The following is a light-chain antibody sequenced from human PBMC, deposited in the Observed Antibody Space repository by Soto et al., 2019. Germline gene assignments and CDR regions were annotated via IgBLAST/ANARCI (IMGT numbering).Light chain of an antibody. J-gene: IGKJ1*01. CDR2: GAS. CDR1: KDIKNY. Sequence: DIQMTQSPSSLSASVGDRVTITCQASKDIKNYLNWYQQKPGKAPKLLIYGASILETGVPSRFSGSGSGKDFTFTISSLQPEDIETYYCQHYDDLPWAFGQGTKVAIK. CDR3: QHYDDLPWA. V-gene: IGKV1-33*01.